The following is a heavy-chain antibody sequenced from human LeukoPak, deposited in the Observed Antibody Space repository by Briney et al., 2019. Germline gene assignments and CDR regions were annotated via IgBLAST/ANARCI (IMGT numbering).Heavy chain of an antibody. J-gene: IGHJ4*02. V-gene: IGHV1-18*01. Sequence: GSSVKVSCKASGGTFSSYAISWVRQAPGQGLEWMGWISAYNGNTNYAQKLQGRVTMTTDTSTSTAYMELRSLRSDDTAVYYCARVGSSADRYYFDYWGQGTLVTVSS. D-gene: IGHD6-25*01. CDR3: ARVGSSADRYYFDY. CDR1: GGTFSSYA. CDR2: ISAYNGNT.